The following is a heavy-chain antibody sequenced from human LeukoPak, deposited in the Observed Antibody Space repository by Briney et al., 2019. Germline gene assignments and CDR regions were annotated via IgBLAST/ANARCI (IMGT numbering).Heavy chain of an antibody. V-gene: IGHV4-59*01. CDR3: ARDLKLDGSSGYYAFDI. Sequence: SETLSLTCTVSGGSITDYYWGWIRQPPGKGLEWIGYDYYSGSSNYNPSLKSRVTISVDTSKNRFSLKMSSVTAADTAVYYCARDLKLDGSSGYYAFDIWGQGTMVTVSS. CDR2: DYYSGSS. CDR1: GGSITDYY. D-gene: IGHD3-22*01. J-gene: IGHJ3*02.